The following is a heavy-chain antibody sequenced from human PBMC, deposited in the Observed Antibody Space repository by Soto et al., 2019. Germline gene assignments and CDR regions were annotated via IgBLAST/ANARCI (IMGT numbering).Heavy chain of an antibody. J-gene: IGHJ3*02. CDR2: IYHSGST. CDR3: ARSFYYDSSGLSQDAFDI. D-gene: IGHD3-22*01. V-gene: IGHV4-30-2*01. Sequence: SETLSLTCAVSGGSISSGGYSWSWIRQPPGKGLEWIGYIYHSGSTYSHPSLKSRVTISRDMSKNQFSLRLSSVTAADTAVYYCARSFYYDSSGLSQDAFDIWGQGTMVTVSS. CDR1: GGSISSGGYS.